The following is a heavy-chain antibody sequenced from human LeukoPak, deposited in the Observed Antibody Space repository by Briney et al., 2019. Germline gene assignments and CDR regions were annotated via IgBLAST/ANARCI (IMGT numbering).Heavy chain of an antibody. CDR2: INSDGGST. Sequence: GGSLRLSCAASGFTFSNYWMHWVRQAPGKGLVWVSRINSDGGSTTYADSVKGRFTISRDNAKNTLYVQMNSLRAEDTAVYYCARQNTPHGNFDYWGQGTLVTVSS. CDR3: ARQNTPHGNFDY. V-gene: IGHV3-74*01. CDR1: GFTFSNYW. J-gene: IGHJ4*02. D-gene: IGHD5-24*01.